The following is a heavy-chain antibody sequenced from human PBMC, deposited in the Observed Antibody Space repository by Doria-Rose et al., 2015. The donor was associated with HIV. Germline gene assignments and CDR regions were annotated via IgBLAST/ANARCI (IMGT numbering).Heavy chain of an antibody. D-gene: IGHD6-19*01. V-gene: IGHV1-18*01. J-gene: IGHJ4*02. Sequence: ISWVRQAPGQGLEWLGFTSPYKGNRVYAQKFQGRITMSTDTSTTTAYMELRSLGLDDTAVYYCARDLIAVAASLLENWGQGTLVTVSS. CDR3: ARDLIAVAASLLEN. CDR2: TSPYKGNR.